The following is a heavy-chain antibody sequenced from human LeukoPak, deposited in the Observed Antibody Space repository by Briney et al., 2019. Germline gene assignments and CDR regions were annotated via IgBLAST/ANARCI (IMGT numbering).Heavy chain of an antibody. CDR1: GGSISSGGYY. Sequence: PSQTLSLTCTVSGGSISSGGYYWSWIRQPPGKGLEWIGYIYHSGSTYYNPSLKSRVTISVDRSKNQYSLKLSSVTAADTAVYYCARDHLVTTGDDAFDIWGQGTMVTVSS. V-gene: IGHV4-30-2*01. D-gene: IGHD7-27*01. CDR2: IYHSGST. J-gene: IGHJ3*02. CDR3: ARDHLVTTGDDAFDI.